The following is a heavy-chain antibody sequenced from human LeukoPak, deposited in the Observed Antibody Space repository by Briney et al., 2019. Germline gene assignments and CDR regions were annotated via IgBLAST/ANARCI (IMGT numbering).Heavy chain of an antibody. J-gene: IGHJ6*03. CDR3: ARLRCSSTSCYGYFYYYMDV. V-gene: IGHV4-4*07. CDR1: GDSINSYY. Sequence: SETLSLTCTVSGDSINSYYWLWIRQPAGKGLEWIGRIYSGGRTNYNPSLKSRVTMSEDTSKNQFSLKLSSVTAADTAVYYCARLRCSSTSCYGYFYYYMDVWGKGTTVTVS. D-gene: IGHD2-2*01. CDR2: IYSGGRT.